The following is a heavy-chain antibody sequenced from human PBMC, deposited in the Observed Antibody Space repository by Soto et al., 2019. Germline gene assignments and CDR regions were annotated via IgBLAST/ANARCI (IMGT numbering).Heavy chain of an antibody. Sequence: SETLSLTCAVYGGSFSGYYWSWIRQPPGKGLEWIGEINHSGSTNYNPSLKSRVTISVDTSKNQFSLKLRSVTAADTAVYYCARRHIGVVTATPARTAPWAQGPLFTVSS. V-gene: IGHV4-34*01. J-gene: IGHJ5*02. D-gene: IGHD2-21*02. CDR3: ARRHIGVVTATPARTAP. CDR2: INHSGST. CDR1: GGSFSGYY.